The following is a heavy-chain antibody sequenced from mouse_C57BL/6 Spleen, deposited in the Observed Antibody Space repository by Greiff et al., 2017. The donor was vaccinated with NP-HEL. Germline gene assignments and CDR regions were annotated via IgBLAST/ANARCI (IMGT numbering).Heavy chain of an antibody. CDR2: ISSGGDYI. V-gene: IGHV5-9-1*02. CDR3: TREGYGSSNYFDF. CDR1: GFTFSSYA. D-gene: IGHD1-1*01. J-gene: IGHJ1*03. Sequence: DVMLVESGEGLVKPGGSLKLSCAASGFTFSSYAMSWVRQTPEKRLEWVAYISSGGDYINYADNVKGRFTISRDNARNTRYLQMSRRKSEDTAMYYCTREGYGSSNYFDFWGTGTTVTVSS.